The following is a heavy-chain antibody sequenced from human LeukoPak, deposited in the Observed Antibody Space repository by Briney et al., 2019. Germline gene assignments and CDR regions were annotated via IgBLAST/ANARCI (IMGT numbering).Heavy chain of an antibody. D-gene: IGHD2-2*01. CDR1: GGSISSYY. CDR2: IYTSGST. V-gene: IGHV4-4*07. CDR3: ARERIVVVPAATYYYMDV. Sequence: PSETLSLTCTVSGGSISSYYWSWIRQPAGKGLEWIGRIYTSGSTNYIPSLKSRVTMSVDTSKNQFSLKLSSVTAADTAVYYCARERIVVVPAATYYYMDVWGKGTTVTVSS. J-gene: IGHJ6*03.